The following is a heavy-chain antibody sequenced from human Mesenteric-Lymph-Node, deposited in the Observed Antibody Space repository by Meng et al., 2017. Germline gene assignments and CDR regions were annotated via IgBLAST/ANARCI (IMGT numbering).Heavy chain of an antibody. D-gene: IGHD5-12*01. CDR1: GVSISSGGYY. V-gene: IGHV4-31*03. CDR2: IYYSGST. Sequence: QGTLPASCPALVNPSQTLSLPCSVVGVSISSGGYYWSWIRQHPGKGLEWIGDIYYSGSTYYNPSLKSRVTISVDTSKNQFSLKLNSVTAADAAVYYCARDSPGGYGYFDSWGQGTLVTVSS. CDR3: ARDSPGGYGYFDS. J-gene: IGHJ4*02.